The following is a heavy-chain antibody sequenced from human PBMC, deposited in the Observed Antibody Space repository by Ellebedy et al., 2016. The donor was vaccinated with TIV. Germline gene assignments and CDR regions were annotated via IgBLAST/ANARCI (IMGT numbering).Heavy chain of an antibody. CDR2: IYYTGST. V-gene: IGHV4-59*12. D-gene: IGHD3-10*01. Sequence: MPSETLSLTCTVSGGSISSYYWSWIRQPPGKGLEWVGYIYYTGSTNYNPSLKSRVTISVDTSKNQFSLRLNSVTAADTAVYYCARDEGGSGSLSYWGQGTLVTVSS. CDR3: ARDEGGSGSLSY. CDR1: GGSISSYY. J-gene: IGHJ4*02.